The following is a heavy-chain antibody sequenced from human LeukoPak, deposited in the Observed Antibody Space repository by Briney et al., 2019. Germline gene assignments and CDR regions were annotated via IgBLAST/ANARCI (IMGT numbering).Heavy chain of an antibody. J-gene: IGHJ6*03. CDR2: IYSSGST. CDR1: GGSINYYY. CDR3: ARDSRYSDTSGYYYSHHYMDV. V-gene: IGHV4-59*01. D-gene: IGHD3-22*01. Sequence: PSETLSLTCTVSGGSINYYYWSWIRQPPGKGLEYIGYIYSSGSTNYNPSLKSRVTMSVDTSKNQFSLKLSSVTAADTAVYYCARDSRYSDTSGYYYSHHYMDVWGKGTTVTVSS.